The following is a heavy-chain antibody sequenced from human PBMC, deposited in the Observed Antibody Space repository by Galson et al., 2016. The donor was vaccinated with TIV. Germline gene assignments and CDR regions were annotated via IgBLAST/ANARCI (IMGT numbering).Heavy chain of an antibody. J-gene: IGHJ6*02. CDR3: ARGFNYGFDFYYGMDV. CDR1: GYPFSAYY. CDR2: INPYSADT. V-gene: IGHV1-2*02. Sequence: SVKVSCKASGYPFSAYYIHWVRQAPGQGLEWMGWINPYSADTNYAQSFQGRVSMTSDMSINTAYMELSRLRPDDTAIFFCARGFNYGFDFYYGMDVWGQGTTVTVSS. D-gene: IGHD5-18*01.